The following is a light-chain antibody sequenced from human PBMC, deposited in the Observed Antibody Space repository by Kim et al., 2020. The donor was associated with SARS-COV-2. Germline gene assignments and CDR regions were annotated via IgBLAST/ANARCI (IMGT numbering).Light chain of an antibody. CDR3: MQGTHWPRT. Sequence: DVVMTQSPLSLPVTLGQPASISCRSSQSLVHSDGNTYLNWFQQRPGQSPRRLIYKVSNRDSGVPDRFSGSGSGTDFTPKISRVEAEDVGVYYCMQGTHWPRTFGQGTKVDIK. J-gene: IGKJ1*01. CDR2: KVS. CDR1: QSLVHSDGNTY. V-gene: IGKV2-30*02.